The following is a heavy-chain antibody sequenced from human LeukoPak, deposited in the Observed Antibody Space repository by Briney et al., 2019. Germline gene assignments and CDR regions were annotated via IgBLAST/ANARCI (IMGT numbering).Heavy chain of an antibody. CDR3: ARYYSGYGGVFDY. CDR1: GFTFSSYS. Sequence: GGSLRLSCAASGFTFSSYSMNWVRQAPGKGLEWVSYISSSSSTMYYADSVKGRFTISRDNAKNSLYLQMNSLRAEDTAVYYCARYYSGYGGVFDYWGQGTLVTVSS. D-gene: IGHD5-12*01. V-gene: IGHV3-48*04. J-gene: IGHJ4*02. CDR2: ISSSSSTM.